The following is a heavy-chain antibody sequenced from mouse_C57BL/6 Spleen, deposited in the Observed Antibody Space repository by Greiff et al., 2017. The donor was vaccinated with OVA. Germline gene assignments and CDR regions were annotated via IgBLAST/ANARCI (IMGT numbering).Heavy chain of an antibody. Sequence: VQLQQPGAELVKPGASVKMSCKASGHTFTSYWITWVKQRPGQGLEWIGDIYPGSGSTNYNEKFKSKATLTVDTSSSTAYMQLSSLTSEDSAVYYCAKGGDYAYYYAMDYWGQGTSVTVSS. CDR1: GHTFTSYW. V-gene: IGHV1-55*01. D-gene: IGHD2-4*01. J-gene: IGHJ4*01. CDR2: IYPGSGST. CDR3: AKGGDYAYYYAMDY.